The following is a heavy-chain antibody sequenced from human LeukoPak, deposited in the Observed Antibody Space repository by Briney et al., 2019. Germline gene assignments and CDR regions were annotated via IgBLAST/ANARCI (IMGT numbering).Heavy chain of an antibody. CDR1: GFTFSSYE. J-gene: IGHJ4*02. D-gene: IGHD6-13*01. CDR3: ARGRQQQDY. V-gene: IGHV3-48*03. CDR2: ISSSGSTI. Sequence: GGSLRLSCAASGFTFSSYEMNWVRQAPGKGLEWASYISSSGSTIYYADSVKGRFTISRDNAKNSLYLQMNGLRAEDTAVYYCARGRQQQDYWGQGTLVTVSS.